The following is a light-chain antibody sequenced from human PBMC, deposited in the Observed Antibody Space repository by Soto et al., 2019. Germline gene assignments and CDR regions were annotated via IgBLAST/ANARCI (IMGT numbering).Light chain of an antibody. V-gene: IGKV1-5*01. CDR2: DVS. CDR3: QQFKSGTWT. CDR1: QNIERW. Sequence: IQMTQSPSTLSSSVGDRVTISCRASQNIERWLAWYQQKPGKAPKLPLYDVSSLESGVPSRFSGSGSVTEFILTINGLQPDDFATYFCQQFKSGTWTFGQGTKVDIK. J-gene: IGKJ1*01.